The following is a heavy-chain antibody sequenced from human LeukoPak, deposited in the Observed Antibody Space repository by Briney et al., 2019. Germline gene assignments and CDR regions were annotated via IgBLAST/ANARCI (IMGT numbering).Heavy chain of an antibody. CDR3: ARVDSSSLFYFDY. CDR2: INPNSGGT. Sequence: ASVKVSCKASGYTFTSYGISWARQAPGQGLEWMGWINPNSGGTNYAQKFQGRVTMTRDTSISTAYMELSRLRSDDTAVYYCARVDSSSLFYFDYWGQGTLVTVSS. CDR1: GYTFTSYG. D-gene: IGHD6-6*01. J-gene: IGHJ4*02. V-gene: IGHV1-2*02.